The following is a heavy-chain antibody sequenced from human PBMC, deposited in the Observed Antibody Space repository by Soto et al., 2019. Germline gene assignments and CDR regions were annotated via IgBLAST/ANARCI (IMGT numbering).Heavy chain of an antibody. CDR2: ISYDGSNK. D-gene: IGHD3-3*01. CDR3: AKTLYYDFWSGPYYYYGMDV. CDR1: GFTFSSYG. V-gene: IGHV3-30*18. J-gene: IGHJ6*02. Sequence: QVQLVESGGGVVQPGRSLRLSCAASGFTFSSYGMHWVRQAPGKGLEWVAVISYDGSNKYYADSVKGRFTISRDNSKNTLYLQMNSLRAEDTAVYYCAKTLYYDFWSGPYYYYGMDVWGQGTTVTVSS.